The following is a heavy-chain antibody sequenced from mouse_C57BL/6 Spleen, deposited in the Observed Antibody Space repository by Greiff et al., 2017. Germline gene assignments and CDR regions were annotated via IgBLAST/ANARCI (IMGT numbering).Heavy chain of an antibody. CDR3: APEDYDEGYFDV. CDR2: ISYDGSN. Sequence: EVKLVESGPGLVKPSQSLSLTCSVTGYSITSGYYWNWIRQFPGNKLEWMGYISYDGSNNYNPSLKNRISITRDTSKNQFFLKLNSVTTEDTATYYCAPEDYDEGYFDVWGTGTTVTVSS. CDR1: GYSITSGYY. J-gene: IGHJ1*03. V-gene: IGHV3-6*01. D-gene: IGHD2-4*01.